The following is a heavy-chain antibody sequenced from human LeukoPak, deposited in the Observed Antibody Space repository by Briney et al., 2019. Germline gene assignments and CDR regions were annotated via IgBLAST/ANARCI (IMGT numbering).Heavy chain of an antibody. V-gene: IGHV3-48*03. CDR1: GFTFSSYE. CDR2: ISSSGSTI. Sequence: GGSLRLSCAASGFTFSSYEMNCVRQAPGKGLEWVSYISSSGSTIYYADSVKGRFTISRDDAKNSLYLQMNSLRAEDTAVYYCARGAVLLWFGASGLGAFDIWGQGTMVTVSS. D-gene: IGHD3-10*01. CDR3: ARGAVLLWFGASGLGAFDI. J-gene: IGHJ3*02.